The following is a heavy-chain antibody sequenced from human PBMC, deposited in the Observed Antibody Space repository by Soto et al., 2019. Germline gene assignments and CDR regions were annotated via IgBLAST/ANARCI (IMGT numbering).Heavy chain of an antibody. CDR1: GFTFSGYA. CDR2: ISGSGGST. J-gene: IGHJ4*02. V-gene: IGHV3-23*01. D-gene: IGHD3-22*01. CDR3: AKDDSSGYYYLVFDY. Sequence: PGGSLRLSCAASGFTFSGYAMSGVRQAPGKGLEWVSAISGSGGSTYYADSVKGRFTISRDNSKNTLYLQMNSLRAEDTAVYYCAKDDSSGYYYLVFDYWGQGTLVTVSS.